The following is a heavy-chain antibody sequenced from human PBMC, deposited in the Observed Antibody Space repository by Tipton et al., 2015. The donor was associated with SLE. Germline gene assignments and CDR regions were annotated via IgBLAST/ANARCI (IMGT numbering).Heavy chain of an antibody. D-gene: IGHD3-22*01. CDR2: INWNGGST. Sequence: GSLRLSCAASGFTFDDYGMSWVRQAPGKGLEWVSGINWNGGSTAYADSVKGRFTISRDNAKNSLYLQMNSLRAEDTALYYCARDPRLYYYDSSGYYPHWYFDLWGRGTLVTVSS. V-gene: IGHV3-20*04. CDR1: GFTFDDYG. J-gene: IGHJ2*01. CDR3: ARDPRLYYYDSSGYYPHWYFDL.